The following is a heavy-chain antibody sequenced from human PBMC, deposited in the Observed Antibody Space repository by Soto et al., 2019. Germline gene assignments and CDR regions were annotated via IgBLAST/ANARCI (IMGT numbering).Heavy chain of an antibody. CDR1: GFIFSNAW. V-gene: IGHV3-15*07. CDR2: VKSKVDDETT. D-gene: IGHD1-26*01. CDR3: TTSKVSGVGAFDY. J-gene: IGHJ4*02. Sequence: EGRLVESGGGLVKPEESLRLSCAASGFIFSNAWMNWVRQAPGKGLEWVGRVKSKVDDETTDYAAPVKGRFTITRDDSIWVVYLQMTSLKIEDTAVYFCTTSKVSGVGAFDYWGPGTLVTVSS.